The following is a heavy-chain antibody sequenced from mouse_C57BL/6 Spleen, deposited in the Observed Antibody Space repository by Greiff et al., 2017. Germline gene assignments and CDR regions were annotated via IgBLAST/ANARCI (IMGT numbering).Heavy chain of an antibody. D-gene: IGHD4-1*01. V-gene: IGHV1-64*01. CDR2: IHPNSGST. CDR3: ANTGTDAWFAY. J-gene: IGHJ3*01. Sequence: QVQLQQPGAELVKPGASVTLSCKASGYTFTSYWMHWVKQRPGQGLEWIGMIHPNSGSTNYNEKFKSKATLTVDKSSSTAYMQLSSLTSEDSAVYYCANTGTDAWFAYWGQGTLVTVSA. CDR1: GYTFTSYW.